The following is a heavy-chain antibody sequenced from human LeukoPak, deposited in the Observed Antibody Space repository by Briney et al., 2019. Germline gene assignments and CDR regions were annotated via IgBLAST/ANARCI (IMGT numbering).Heavy chain of an antibody. Sequence: ASVKVSCKAFGYSFTGYHIHWVRQAPGQGLEWMGWINPNSGGSNYAQKFQGRVTMTRDTSISTAYLDLSRLRSDDTAVYYCARCQLVVAAFLCDYWGQGALVTVSS. D-gene: IGHD2-15*01. CDR2: INPNSGGS. CDR1: GYSFTGYH. V-gene: IGHV1-2*02. J-gene: IGHJ4*02. CDR3: ARCQLVVAAFLCDY.